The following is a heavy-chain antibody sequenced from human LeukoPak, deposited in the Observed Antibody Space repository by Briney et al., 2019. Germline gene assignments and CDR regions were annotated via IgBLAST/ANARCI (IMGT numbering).Heavy chain of an antibody. D-gene: IGHD3-22*01. Sequence: SETLSLTCTVSGGSFSSSRDYWCWIRQFPGKGLEWIASIHKSRSTYYSPSLNTRATIAIDTSTSQFSLNLSSVTAADSAVYCCARGERGYSSSSGYFFCLDYWGQGTLVTVSS. V-gene: IGHV4-39*07. CDR1: GGSFSSSRDY. CDR3: ARGERGYSSSSGYFFCLDY. J-gene: IGHJ4*02. CDR2: IHKSRST.